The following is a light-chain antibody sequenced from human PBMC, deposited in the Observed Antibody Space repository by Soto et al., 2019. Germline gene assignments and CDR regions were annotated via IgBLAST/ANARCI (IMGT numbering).Light chain of an antibody. CDR3: QQYHIWYT. V-gene: IGKV3-15*01. CDR2: EAS. CDR1: QSVNSH. Sequence: EIVMTQSPATLSVSPGERATLSCRASQSVNSHLAWFQQRPGQAPRLLMYEASTRSTGVPARFSASGSGTEFTLTISGLQSEDFEVYYCQQYHIWYTFGQGTELEIK. J-gene: IGKJ2*01.